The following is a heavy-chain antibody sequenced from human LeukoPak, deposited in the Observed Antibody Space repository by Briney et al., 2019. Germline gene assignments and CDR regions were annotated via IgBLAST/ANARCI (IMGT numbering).Heavy chain of an antibody. CDR1: GFTFSTYA. J-gene: IGHJ4*02. CDR3: S. CDR2: ISGSGGST. V-gene: IGHV3-23*01. Sequence: QSGGSLRLSCAASGFTFSTYAMSWVRQAPGKGLEWVSAISGSGGSTYYADSVKGRFTISRDNSKDTLYLQMNSVRAEDTSIALDSWGQGTLVTVSS.